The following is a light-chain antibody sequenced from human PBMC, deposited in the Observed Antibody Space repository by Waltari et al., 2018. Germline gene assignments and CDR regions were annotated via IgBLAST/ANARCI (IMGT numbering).Light chain of an antibody. V-gene: IGLV8-61*01. J-gene: IGLJ3*02. CDR3: VLYMGRGIWV. CDR1: SGSVSTRSY. Sequence: QTVVTQEPSFSVSPEGTVTLTCGLTSGSVSTRSYPSWYQQTPGQAPRTLIYRTSIRSSGVADRFSGFILGNKAALTVTGARADDESDYYCVLYMGRGIWVFGGGTKLAVL. CDR2: RTS.